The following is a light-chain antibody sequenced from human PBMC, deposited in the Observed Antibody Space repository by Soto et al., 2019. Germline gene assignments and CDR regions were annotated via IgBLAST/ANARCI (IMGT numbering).Light chain of an antibody. J-gene: IGKJ3*01. CDR1: QNISIF. CDR3: QQSYSTLVT. V-gene: IGKV1-39*01. Sequence: DIQLTQSPSSLSASVGDRVTITCRASQNISIFLNWYQQKPGKAPKLLIYTASDLESGVPSRISGGGSGTEFTLSISSLQPEDFATYYCQQSYSTLVTFGPGTQVDIK. CDR2: TAS.